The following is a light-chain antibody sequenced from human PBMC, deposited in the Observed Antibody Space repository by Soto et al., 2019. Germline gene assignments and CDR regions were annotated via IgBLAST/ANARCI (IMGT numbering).Light chain of an antibody. Sequence: DIQMTQSPSTLSASVGDRVTITCRARQSITTCLAWYQRKPGKAPKLLIFDASTLESGGPSRFSGSGSGTEFTLTISSVQPDDFATYYCQQYNIYSWTFGQGTKVEVK. J-gene: IGKJ1*01. V-gene: IGKV1-5*01. CDR3: QQYNIYSWT. CDR1: QSITTC. CDR2: DAS.